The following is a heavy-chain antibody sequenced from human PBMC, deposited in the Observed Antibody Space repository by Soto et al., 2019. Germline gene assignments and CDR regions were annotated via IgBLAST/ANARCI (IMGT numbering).Heavy chain of an antibody. D-gene: IGHD2-2*01. CDR1: GGSISNGGYS. Sequence: SETLSLTCTVSGGSISNGGYSWSWIRQPPGKGLECIGYIYHSGSTYYNPSLKSRVTISVDRSKNQFSLNLSSVTAADTAVYYCARVPDRWGQGTLVTVSS. CDR3: ARVPDR. CDR2: IYHSGST. V-gene: IGHV4-30-2*01. J-gene: IGHJ5*02.